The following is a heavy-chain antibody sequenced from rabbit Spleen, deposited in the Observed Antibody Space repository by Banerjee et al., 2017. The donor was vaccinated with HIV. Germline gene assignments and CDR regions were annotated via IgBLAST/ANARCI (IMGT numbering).Heavy chain of an antibody. Sequence: QSLEESGGDLVKPGASLTLTCTASGFSFSSSDYMCWVRQAPGKGLEWITCIYTGSSGGTTYASWAKGRFTISKTSSTTVTLQMTSLTAADTATYFCARDLVAVIGWNFNLWGPGTLVTVS. V-gene: IGHV1S40*01. CDR1: GFSFSSSDY. D-gene: IGHD1-1*01. CDR3: ARDLVAVIGWNFNL. CDR2: IYTGSSGGT. J-gene: IGHJ4*01.